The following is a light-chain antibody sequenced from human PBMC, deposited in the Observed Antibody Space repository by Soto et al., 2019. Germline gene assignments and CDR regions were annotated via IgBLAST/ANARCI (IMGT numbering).Light chain of an antibody. J-gene: IGLJ1*01. CDR3: YSYTTISTYV. CDR2: DVS. V-gene: IGLV2-14*01. Sequence: QSALTQPASVSGSPGQSITISCTGTSSDVGGYNYVSWYQQHPAKVPKLMIYDVSNRPSGVSDRFSGSKSGNTASLTISGLQAEDESDYYCYSYTTISTYVFGTGTKLTVL. CDR1: SSDVGGYNY.